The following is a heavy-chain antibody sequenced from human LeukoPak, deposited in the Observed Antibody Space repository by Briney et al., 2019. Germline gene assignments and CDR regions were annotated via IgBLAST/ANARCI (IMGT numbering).Heavy chain of an antibody. V-gene: IGHV3-21*01. Sequence: GGALRLSCAASGFTFSSHGMNWVRQAPGKGLEWVSSISSSSSYIYYADSVKGRFTISRDNAKNSLYLQMNSLRAEDTAVYYCARADMVRGGYYYYMDVWGKGTTVTVSS. D-gene: IGHD3-10*01. CDR2: ISSSSSYI. CDR1: GFTFSSHG. CDR3: ARADMVRGGYYYYMDV. J-gene: IGHJ6*03.